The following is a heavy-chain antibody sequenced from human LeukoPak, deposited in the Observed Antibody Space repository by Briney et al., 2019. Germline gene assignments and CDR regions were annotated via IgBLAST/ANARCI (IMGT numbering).Heavy chain of an antibody. CDR3: ARGRGYSSGWS. V-gene: IGHV1-8*02. J-gene: IGHJ5*02. Sequence: ASVKVSCKASGGTFSSYAISWVRQATGQGLEWMGWMNPNSGNTGYAQKFQGRVTMTRNTSISTAYMELSSLRSEDTAVYYCARGRGYSSGWSWGQGTLVTVSS. CDR2: MNPNSGNT. D-gene: IGHD6-19*01. CDR1: GGTFSSYA.